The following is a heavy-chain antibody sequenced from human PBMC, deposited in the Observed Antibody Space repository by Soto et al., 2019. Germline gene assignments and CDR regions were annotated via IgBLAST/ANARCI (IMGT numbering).Heavy chain of an antibody. V-gene: IGHV4-34*01. D-gene: IGHD4-4*01. Sequence: PSETLSLTCAVYGGSFSGYYWSWIRQPPGKGLEWIGEINHSGSTNYNPSLKSRVTISVDTSKNQFSLKLSSVTAADTAVYYCAIEDMTTMDVVLFDYWGQRTPVTVSS. CDR3: AIEDMTTMDVVLFDY. CDR1: GGSFSGYY. J-gene: IGHJ4*02. CDR2: INHSGST.